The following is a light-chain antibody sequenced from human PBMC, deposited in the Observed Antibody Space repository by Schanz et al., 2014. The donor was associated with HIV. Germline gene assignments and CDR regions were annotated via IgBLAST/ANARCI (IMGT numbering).Light chain of an antibody. J-gene: IGLJ2*01. CDR2: DVT. V-gene: IGLV2-14*03. CDR3: SSYTTSSTLV. CDR1: SGDVGRSDY. Sequence: QSALTQPASVSGSLGQSITISCTGTSGDVGRSDYLSWDQQHPGQAPKLLIYDVTYRPSGISNRFSGSKSGYTASLTISGLQADDEADYYCSSYTTSSTLVFGGGTKLTVL.